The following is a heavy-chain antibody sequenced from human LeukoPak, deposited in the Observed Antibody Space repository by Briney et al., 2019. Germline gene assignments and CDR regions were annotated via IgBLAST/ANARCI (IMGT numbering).Heavy chain of an antibody. V-gene: IGHV1-46*01. CDR3: ARDAAMYSSGWYFDY. CDR1: GYTFTSYY. D-gene: IGHD6-19*01. J-gene: IGHJ4*02. Sequence: ASVKVSCEASGYTFTSYYMHWVRQAPGQGLEWMGIINPSGGSTSYAQKFQGRVTMTRDTSTSTVYMELSSLRSEDTAVYYCARDAAMYSSGWYFDYWGQGTLVTVSS. CDR2: INPSGGST.